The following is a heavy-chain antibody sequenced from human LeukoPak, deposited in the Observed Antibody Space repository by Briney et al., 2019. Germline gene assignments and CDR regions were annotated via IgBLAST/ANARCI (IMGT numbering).Heavy chain of an antibody. CDR2: ISSSSSYI. CDR3: ARDQLLWFGDGYYCGMDV. CDR1: GFTFSSYS. V-gene: IGHV3-21*01. D-gene: IGHD3-10*01. Sequence: PGGSLRLSCAASGFTFSSYSMNWVRQAPGKGLEWVSSISSSSSYIYYADSVKGRFTISRDNAKNSLYLQMNSLRAEDTAVYYCARDQLLWFGDGYYCGMDVWGQGTTVTVSS. J-gene: IGHJ6*02.